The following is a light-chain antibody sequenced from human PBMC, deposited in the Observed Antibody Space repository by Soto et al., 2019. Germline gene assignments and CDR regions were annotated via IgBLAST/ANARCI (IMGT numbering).Light chain of an antibody. CDR3: QQYNNWLWT. J-gene: IGKJ1*01. Sequence: EIGMTQSPATLSVSPGERATLSCRASQSVSSNLAWYQQKAGQAPRLLIYGASTRATGIPARFSGSGSGTEFTLTISSLQSEDFAVYYCQQYNNWLWTFGQGTKVDIK. CDR2: GAS. V-gene: IGKV3-15*01. CDR1: QSVSSN.